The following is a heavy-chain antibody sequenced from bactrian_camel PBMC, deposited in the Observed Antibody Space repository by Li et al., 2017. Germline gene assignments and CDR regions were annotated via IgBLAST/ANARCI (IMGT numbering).Heavy chain of an antibody. J-gene: IGHJ4*01. CDR3: AAAKGLPDLLRGGYLSARSYNY. CDR1: GYTFNTYS. V-gene: IGHV3S1*01. D-gene: IGHD3*01. Sequence: VQLVESGGGSALAGGSHRLSCAASGYTFNTYSWFRQAPGQEREGVAAIDTGDGSTYYLNSVEGRFTISHDNAKNTLYLQMNSLKPEDTAIYYCAAAKGLPDLLRGGYLSARSYNYWGRGTQVTVS. CDR2: IDTGDGST.